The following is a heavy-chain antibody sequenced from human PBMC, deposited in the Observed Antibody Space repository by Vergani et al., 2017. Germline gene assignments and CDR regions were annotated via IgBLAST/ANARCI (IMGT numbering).Heavy chain of an antibody. V-gene: IGHV3-30*03. D-gene: IGHD1-1*01. Sequence: QVHLVESVGGVVQTGRSLRLSCVVSGVTSRYYGMHWVRQAPGKGLEWVAVISYDGKQKYYADSVKGRFTISRDNSKSTLFLQMNSLRTEDTAVYYCATKSCGTPGCQIGYFREWGQGTLVTVSS. J-gene: IGHJ1*01. CDR1: GVTSRYYG. CDR3: ATKSCGTPGCQIGYFRE. CDR2: ISYDGKQK.